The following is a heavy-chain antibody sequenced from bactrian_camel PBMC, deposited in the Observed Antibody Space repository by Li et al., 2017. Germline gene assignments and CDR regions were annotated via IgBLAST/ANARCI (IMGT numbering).Heavy chain of an antibody. V-gene: IGHV3S59*01. J-gene: IGHJ4*01. Sequence: DVQLVESGGGSVQAGGSLRLSCAVSGFPYSRYCMGWFRQAPGKSRELVPIISTLNGGTPTYADAMKGRFTISPDNSKNTLYLQMNSLKPEDTAVYHCAAEGDSDQTPIQPLGVGCYLYHFWGQGTQVTVS. CDR1: GFPYSRYC. CDR3: AAEGDSDQTPIQPLGVGCYLYHF. D-gene: IGHD3*01. CDR2: ISTLNGGTP.